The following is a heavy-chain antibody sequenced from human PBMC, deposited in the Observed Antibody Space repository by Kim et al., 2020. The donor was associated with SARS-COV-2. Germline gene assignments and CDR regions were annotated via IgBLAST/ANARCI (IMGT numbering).Heavy chain of an antibody. CDR3: ARLDCSGGSCYPGRY. CDR2: IYPSNSDT. J-gene: IGHJ4*02. D-gene: IGHD2-15*01. Sequence: GESLKISCKGSGYSFTSYWIGWVRQMPGKGLEWMGIIYPSNSDTKYSPSFQGQVTISADKSISTAYLQWSSLKASDTAIYYCARLDCSGGSCYPGRYWGQGTLVSVSS. CDR1: GYSFTSYW. V-gene: IGHV5-51*01.